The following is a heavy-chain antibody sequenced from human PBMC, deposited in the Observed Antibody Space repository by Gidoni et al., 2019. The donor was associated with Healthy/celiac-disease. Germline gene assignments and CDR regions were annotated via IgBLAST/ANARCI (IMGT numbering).Heavy chain of an antibody. V-gene: IGHV1-69*01. CDR3: ARGTLAARFVYYMDV. CDR1: GGPFTSSA. J-gene: IGHJ6*03. Sequence: QAPLALSGAEVKTPGSSVEVSCKSSGGPFTSSAIRWVRQAPGQGIEWMGGIIPIFGKGNYAQKFQGRVTITADESTSTGYMELSSLRSEEKAVYYCARGTLAARFVYYMDVWGKGTTVTVSS. CDR2: IIPIFGKG. D-gene: IGHD6-6*01.